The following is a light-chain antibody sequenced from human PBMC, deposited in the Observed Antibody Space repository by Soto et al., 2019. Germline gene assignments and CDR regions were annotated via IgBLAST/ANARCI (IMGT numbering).Light chain of an antibody. J-gene: IGKJ3*01. V-gene: IGKV1-27*01. CDR2: GAS. CDR3: QKSNSSPFT. Sequence: DIQMTQSPSSLSASVGDRVTITCRASRDIANYLAWYQQKPGKVPQLLIYGASTLQSGVPSRFSGSGSGTDFTLTIRSLQPEDVATYYCQKSNSSPFTFGPGTKVNIK. CDR1: RDIANY.